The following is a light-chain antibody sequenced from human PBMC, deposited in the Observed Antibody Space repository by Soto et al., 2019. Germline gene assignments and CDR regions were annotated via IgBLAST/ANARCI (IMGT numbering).Light chain of an antibody. CDR3: QAWDSSTYVV. J-gene: IGLJ2*01. CDR1: KLGDNY. Sequence: SYELTQAPSVSVSPGQTASITCSGDKLGDNYACWYQQKPGQSPVLVIYEDSKRPSGIPERFSGSNSGNTATLTISGTQAMDEADYYCQAWDSSTYVVFGGGTKLTVL. CDR2: EDS. V-gene: IGLV3-1*01.